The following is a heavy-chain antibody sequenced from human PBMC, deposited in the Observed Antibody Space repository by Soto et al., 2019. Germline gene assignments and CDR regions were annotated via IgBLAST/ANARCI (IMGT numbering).Heavy chain of an antibody. V-gene: IGHV3-64*02. Sequence: LRLSCAASGFTFSSYAMHWVRQAPGKGLEYVSAISSNGGSTYYADSVKGRFTISRDNSKNTLYLQMGSLRAEDMAVYYCARGGYCSSTSCHSGFYYYYGMDVWGQGTTVTVS. CDR3: ARGGYCSSTSCHSGFYYYYGMDV. CDR2: ISSNGGST. J-gene: IGHJ6*02. D-gene: IGHD2-2*02. CDR1: GFTFSSYA.